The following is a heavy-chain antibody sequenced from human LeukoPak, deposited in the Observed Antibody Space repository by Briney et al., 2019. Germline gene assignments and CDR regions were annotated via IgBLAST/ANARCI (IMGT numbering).Heavy chain of an antibody. CDR2: IIPIFGTA. J-gene: IGHJ4*02. Sequence: GASVKVSCKASGGTFSSYAISWVRQAPGQGLEWMGGIIPIFGTANYAQNLQGRVTMTTDTSTSTAYMELRSLRSDDPAVYYCARGTTGTPDYWGQGTLVPVPS. CDR3: ARGTTGTPDY. CDR1: GGTFSSYA. V-gene: IGHV1-69*05. D-gene: IGHD4-17*01.